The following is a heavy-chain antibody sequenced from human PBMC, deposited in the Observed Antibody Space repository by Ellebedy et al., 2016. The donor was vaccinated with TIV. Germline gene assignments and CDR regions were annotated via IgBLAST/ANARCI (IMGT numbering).Heavy chain of an antibody. CDR3: ASAGGIGVVDY. J-gene: IGHJ4*02. Sequence: PGGSLRLSCAASGFIISGDWMSWVRQAPGQGLEWVAHINPDGSAEYYVDSVKGRFTVSRDNAKNSLYLQMNSLSAEDTDVYYCASAGGIGVVDYWGQGTLVTVSS. D-gene: IGHD3-3*01. CDR2: INPDGSAE. V-gene: IGHV3-7*01. CDR1: GFIISGDW.